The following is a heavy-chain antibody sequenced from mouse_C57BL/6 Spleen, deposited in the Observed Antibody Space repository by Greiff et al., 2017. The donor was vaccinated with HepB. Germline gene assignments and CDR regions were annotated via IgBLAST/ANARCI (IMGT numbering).Heavy chain of an antibody. CDR3: ARSDDGYSFAY. CDR1: GYTFTDYY. J-gene: IGHJ3*01. CDR2: IYPGSGNT. Sequence: VKLQESGAELVRPGASVKLSCKASGYTFTDYYINWVKQRPGQGLEWIARIYPGSGNTYYNEKFKGKATLTAEKSSSTAYMQLSSLTSEDSAVYFCARSDDGYSFAYWGQGTLVTVSA. D-gene: IGHD2-3*01. V-gene: IGHV1-76*01.